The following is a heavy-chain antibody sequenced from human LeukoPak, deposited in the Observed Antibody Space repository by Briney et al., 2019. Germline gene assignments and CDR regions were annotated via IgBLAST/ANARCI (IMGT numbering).Heavy chain of an antibody. CDR2: ISSSSTYI. CDR3: ARDGLSMVAAYYFDY. Sequence: GGSLRLSCAASGYTFSTYNMNWVRQAPGKGLEWVSSISSSSTYIFYADSVKGRFTISRDNAKNSLYLQMNSLGAEDTAVYYCARDGLSMVAAYYFDYWGQGTLVTVSS. V-gene: IGHV3-21*01. CDR1: GYTFSTYN. J-gene: IGHJ4*02. D-gene: IGHD4/OR15-4a*01.